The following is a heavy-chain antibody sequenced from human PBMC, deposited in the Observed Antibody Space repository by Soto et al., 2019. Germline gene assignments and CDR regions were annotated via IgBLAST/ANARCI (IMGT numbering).Heavy chain of an antibody. V-gene: IGHV6-1*01. CDR1: GDSVSSISAG. CDR2: TYYKSKWYY. J-gene: IGHJ6*03. Sequence: SQTLSLTCDISGDSVSSISAGWNWMRQTPSRGLEWLGRTYYKSKWYYTYAASVKSRITVSPDTSKNQFSLQLTSVTPGDTAVYYCARVPSRYNYMDVWGKGTTVTVSS. CDR3: ARVPSRYNYMDV.